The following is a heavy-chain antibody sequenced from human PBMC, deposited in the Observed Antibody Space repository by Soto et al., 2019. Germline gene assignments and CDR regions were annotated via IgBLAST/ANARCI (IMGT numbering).Heavy chain of an antibody. CDR3: ARARGDYYDSSGYPLY. V-gene: IGHV3-7*04. D-gene: IGHD3-22*01. J-gene: IGHJ4*02. Sequence: GGSLRLSCAASGFTFSIYWMSWFRQAPGKGLEWVANIKQDGSEKYYVDSVKGRFTISRDNAKNSLYLQMNSLRAEDTAVYYCARARGDYYDSSGYPLYWGQGTLVTVSS. CDR1: GFTFSIYW. CDR2: IKQDGSEK.